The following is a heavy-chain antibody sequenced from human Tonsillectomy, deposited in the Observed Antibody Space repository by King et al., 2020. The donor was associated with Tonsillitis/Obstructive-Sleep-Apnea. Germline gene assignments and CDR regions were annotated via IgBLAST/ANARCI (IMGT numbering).Heavy chain of an antibody. Sequence: QVQLVESGAEVKKPGASVKVSCKASGYTFTSYYMHWVRQAPGQGLECMGIINPSGGSTSYAQKFQGRVTMTRDTSTRTVYMELSSLRSEDTAVYYCARAEQSCSSTSCPLYYYYMDVWGKGTTVTVSS. CDR1: GYTFTSYY. CDR2: INPSGGST. V-gene: IGHV1-46*01. D-gene: IGHD2-2*01. J-gene: IGHJ6*03. CDR3: ARAEQSCSSTSCPLYYYYMDV.